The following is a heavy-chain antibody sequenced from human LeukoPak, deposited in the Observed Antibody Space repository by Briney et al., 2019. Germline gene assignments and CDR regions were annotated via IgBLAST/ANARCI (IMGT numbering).Heavy chain of an antibody. D-gene: IGHD6-6*01. V-gene: IGHV1-69*05. Sequence: SVKVSCKASGYTFTSYGISWVRQAPGQGLEWMGGIIPIFGTANYAQKFQGRVTITTDESTSTAYMELSSLRSEDTAVYYCARSPLSIAARNYYMDVWGKGTTVTVSS. J-gene: IGHJ6*03. CDR3: ARSPLSIAARNYYMDV. CDR1: GYTFTSYG. CDR2: IIPIFGTA.